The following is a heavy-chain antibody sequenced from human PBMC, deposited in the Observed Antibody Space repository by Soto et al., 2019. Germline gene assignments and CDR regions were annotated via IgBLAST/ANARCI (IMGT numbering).Heavy chain of an antibody. Sequence: QVQLQESGPGLVKPSQTLSLTCTVSGGSISSGGYYWTWIRQHPGKGLEWIGYNYYSGITYYNPSLKSRVTISLATSKNQFSLKLSSVTAAETGVYYCARGSSIAGLYYGMDVWGQGTTVTLSS. CDR3: ARGSSIAGLYYGMDV. D-gene: IGHD6-6*01. V-gene: IGHV4-31*03. CDR1: GGSISSGGYY. CDR2: NYYSGIT. J-gene: IGHJ6*02.